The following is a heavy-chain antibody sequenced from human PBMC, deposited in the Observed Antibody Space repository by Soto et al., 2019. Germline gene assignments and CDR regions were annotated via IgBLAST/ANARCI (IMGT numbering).Heavy chain of an antibody. J-gene: IGHJ4*02. D-gene: IGHD2-21*02. CDR3: ARERRGGDSDGGVDY. V-gene: IGHV4-30-4*01. CDR2: NYYNGNN. Sequence: QVQLQESGPGLVKPSQTLSLTCIVSGASLSSGDYYWSWIRQPPGKGLEWVAFNYYNGNNVYNPSLKRRVTLAIDTSNSQCSLKVRSATAADTGVYYCARERRGGDSDGGVDYWGQGTLVTVSS. CDR1: GASLSSGDYY.